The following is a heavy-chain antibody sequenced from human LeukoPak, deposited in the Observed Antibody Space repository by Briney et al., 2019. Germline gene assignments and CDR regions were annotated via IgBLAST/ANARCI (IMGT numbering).Heavy chain of an antibody. J-gene: IGHJ4*02. CDR3: ARAWGVIRSLDY. CDR1: GGSISSYY. D-gene: IGHD3-10*01. V-gene: IGHV4-59*08. CDR2: IYYSGST. Sequence: SETLSLTCTVSGGSISSYYWSWIRQPPGKGLERIGYIYYSGSTNYDPSLKSRVTISVDTSKNQFSLKLSSVTAADTAVYYCARAWGVIRSLDYWGQGTLVTVSS.